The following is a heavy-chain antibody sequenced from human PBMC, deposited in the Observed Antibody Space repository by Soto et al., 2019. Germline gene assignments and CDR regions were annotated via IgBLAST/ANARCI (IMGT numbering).Heavy chain of an antibody. D-gene: IGHD6-13*01. V-gene: IGHV3-53*01. CDR3: AREVHSSSWAKGLGGGMDV. J-gene: IGHJ6*02. CDR1: GFTVSSNY. Sequence: GGSLRLSCAASGFTVSSNYMSWVRQAPGKGLEWVSVIYSGGSTYYADSVKGRFTISRDNSKNTLYLQMNSLRAEDTAVYYCAREVHSSSWAKGLGGGMDVWGQGTTVTVSS. CDR2: IYSGGST.